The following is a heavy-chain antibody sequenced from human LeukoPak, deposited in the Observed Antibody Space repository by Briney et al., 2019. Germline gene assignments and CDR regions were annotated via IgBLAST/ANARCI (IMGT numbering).Heavy chain of an antibody. J-gene: IGHJ4*02. Sequence: SETLSLTCTVSGGSISSYYWSWIRQPPGKGLEWIGHIYYSGSTNYNPSLKSRVTISVDTSKNQFSLKLSSVTAADTAVYYCARARRGYYFDYWGQGTLVTVSS. CDR3: ARARRGYYFDY. CDR1: GGSISSYY. D-gene: IGHD3-22*01. V-gene: IGHV4-59*01. CDR2: IYYSGST.